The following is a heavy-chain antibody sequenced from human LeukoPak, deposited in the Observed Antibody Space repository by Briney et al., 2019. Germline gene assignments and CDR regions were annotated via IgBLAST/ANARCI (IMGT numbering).Heavy chain of an antibody. CDR1: GGXIRGFF. Sequence: SETLSLTCTVSGGXIRGFFCSWIRQPPGKGLEWIGYIFYSGGTYYNPSLMSRVTISVDMSTNQFSLKLTSVTAADTAVYYCARHDYGGNSAWFDPWGQGTLVTVSS. D-gene: IGHD4-23*01. CDR2: IFYSGGT. V-gene: IGHV4-59*01. J-gene: IGHJ5*02. CDR3: ARHDYGGNSAWFDP.